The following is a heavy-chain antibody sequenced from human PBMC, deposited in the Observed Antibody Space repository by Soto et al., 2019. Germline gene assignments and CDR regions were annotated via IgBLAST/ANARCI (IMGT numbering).Heavy chain of an antibody. V-gene: IGHV1-69*13. Sequence: SVKVSCKASGGTFSSYAISWVRQAPGQGLEWMGGIIPIFGTANYAQKFQGRVTITADESTSTAYMELSSLRSEDTAVYYCARGPYYDFWSGYPRWGMDVWGQGTTVTVSS. CDR3: ARGPYYDFWSGYPRWGMDV. J-gene: IGHJ6*02. CDR1: GGTFSSYA. CDR2: IIPIFGTA. D-gene: IGHD3-3*01.